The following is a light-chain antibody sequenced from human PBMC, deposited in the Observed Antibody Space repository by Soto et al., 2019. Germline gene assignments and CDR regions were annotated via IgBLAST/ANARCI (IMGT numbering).Light chain of an antibody. J-gene: IGLJ1*01. V-gene: IGLV2-14*01. CDR1: SSDLAIYNY. CDR2: QVT. Sequence: QSALTKPAYVYGSRGQSITSSCTGTSSDLAIYNYVSWYQQQPGKAPKLMIYQVTNRPSGVSNRFSGSRSGNTASLTISGLQAEDEADYYCSSYTDSSNYVFGTGTKVTVL. CDR3: SSYTDSSNYV.